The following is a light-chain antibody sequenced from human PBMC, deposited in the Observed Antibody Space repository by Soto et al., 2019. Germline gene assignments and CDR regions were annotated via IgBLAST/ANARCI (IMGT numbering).Light chain of an antibody. J-gene: IGKJ4*01. CDR3: QQYYSSPLT. V-gene: IGKV4-1*01. CDR2: GAS. Sequence: DVVMSQSPDSLAVSLGERVTINCKTSQSVLSSSRNEYYLGWYQQKLGQPPKALIYGASTRKSGVPDRFSGSGSGTDFTLTISSLQAEDVAVYYCQQYYSSPLTFGGGTRVEIK. CDR1: QSVLSSSRNEYY.